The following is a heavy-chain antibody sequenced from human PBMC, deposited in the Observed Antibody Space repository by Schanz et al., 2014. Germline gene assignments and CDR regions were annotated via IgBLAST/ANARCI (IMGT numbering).Heavy chain of an antibody. D-gene: IGHD1-26*01. V-gene: IGHV3-23*01. Sequence: EVHLLESGGGLVEPGGSLRLSCATSGFSLDIFAVSWVRQAPGKGLEWVSSFNDGGVNKYYADSVKGRFTISSDNSKSTLFLQMNSLRAEDTAVYYCARDHTTESYYSAGPPIDYWGQGTLLTVSS. CDR2: FNDGGVNK. CDR1: GFSLDIFA. CDR3: ARDHTTESYYSAGPPIDY. J-gene: IGHJ4*02.